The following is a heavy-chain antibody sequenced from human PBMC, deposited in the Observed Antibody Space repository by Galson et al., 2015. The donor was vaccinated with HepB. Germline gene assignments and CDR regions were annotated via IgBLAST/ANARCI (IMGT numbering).Heavy chain of an antibody. J-gene: IGHJ2*01. D-gene: IGHD3-10*01. CDR2: LSSSGGST. V-gene: IGHV3-23*01. Sequence: SLRLSCAASGFTFSSYAMSWVRQAPGKGLEWVSALSSSGGSTYYADSVKGRFTISRDNSKNTLYLQMNSLRAEDTAVYYCAKEGSRSYFHYWYFDLWGRGTLVTVSS. CDR1: GFTFSSYA. CDR3: AKEGSRSYFHYWYFDL.